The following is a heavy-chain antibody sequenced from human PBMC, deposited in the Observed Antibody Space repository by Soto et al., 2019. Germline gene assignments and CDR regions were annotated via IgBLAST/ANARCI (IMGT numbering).Heavy chain of an antibody. CDR3: ARDRGSGWHHDAFDI. Sequence: PGGSLRLSCAASGFTFSSYWMSWVRQAPGKGLEWVANIKQDGSEKYYVDSVKGRFTISRDNAKNSLYLQMNSLRAEDTAVYYCARDRGSGWHHDAFDIWGQGTMVTVSS. CDR1: GFTFSSYW. V-gene: IGHV3-7*01. J-gene: IGHJ3*02. CDR2: IKQDGSEK. D-gene: IGHD6-19*01.